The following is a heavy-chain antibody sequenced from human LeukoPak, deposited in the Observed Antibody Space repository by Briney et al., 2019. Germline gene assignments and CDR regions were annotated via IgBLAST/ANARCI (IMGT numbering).Heavy chain of an antibody. CDR3: ATRGGYYSYYYGMDV. D-gene: IGHD3-3*01. J-gene: IGHJ6*04. Sequence: GGSLRLSCAASGFTFSSYAMSWVRQAPGKGLEWVANIKQDGSEKYYVDSVKGRFTISRDNAKNSLYLQMNSLRAEDTAVYYCATRGGYYSYYYGMDVWGKGTTVTASS. CDR1: GFTFSSYA. V-gene: IGHV3-7*03. CDR2: IKQDGSEK.